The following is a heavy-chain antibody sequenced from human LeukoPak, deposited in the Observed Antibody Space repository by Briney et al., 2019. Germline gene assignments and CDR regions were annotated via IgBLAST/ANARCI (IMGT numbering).Heavy chain of an antibody. V-gene: IGHV4-59*08. CDR2: IYYSGST. D-gene: IGHD3-10*01. J-gene: IGHJ5*02. CDR3: ARRLLWFGEFGVWAPWFDP. CDR1: GGSISSYY. Sequence: SETLSLTCTVSGGSISSYYWSWIRQPPGKGLEWIGYIYYSGSTNYNPSLKSRVTISVDTSKNQFSLKLSSVTAADTAVYYCARRLLWFGEFGVWAPWFDPWGQGTLVTVSS.